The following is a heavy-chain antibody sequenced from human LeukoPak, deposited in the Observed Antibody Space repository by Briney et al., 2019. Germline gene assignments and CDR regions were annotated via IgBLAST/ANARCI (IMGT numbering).Heavy chain of an antibody. V-gene: IGHV1-2*02. Sequence: ASVKVSCKASGYPFTDYNVHWVRQAPGQGLEWLAWINTNSGVTIYAQHLQDRVTVTRDTSISTAYMELSRLRSDDTAVYYCARKRTGDPVDYWGQGTLVTVSS. D-gene: IGHD7-27*01. CDR2: INTNSGVT. CDR1: GYPFTDYN. J-gene: IGHJ4*02. CDR3: ARKRTGDPVDY.